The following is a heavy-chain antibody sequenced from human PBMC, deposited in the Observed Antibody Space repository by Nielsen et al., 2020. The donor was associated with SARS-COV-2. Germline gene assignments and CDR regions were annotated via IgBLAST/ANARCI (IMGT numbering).Heavy chain of an antibody. CDR2: IYYSGST. CDR1: GGSVSSGSYY. CDR3: ARGYYYDSSGYYHLPDAFDI. J-gene: IGHJ3*02. D-gene: IGHD3-22*01. V-gene: IGHV4-61*01. Sequence: SETLSLTCTVSGGSVSSGSYYWSWIRQPPGKGLEWIGYIYYSGSTNYNPSLKSRVTISVDTSKNQFSLKLSSVTAADTAVYYCARGYYYDSSGYYHLPDAFDIWGQGTMVTVSS.